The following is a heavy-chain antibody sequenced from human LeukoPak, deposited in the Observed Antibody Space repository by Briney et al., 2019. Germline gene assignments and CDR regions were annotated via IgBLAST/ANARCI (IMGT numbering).Heavy chain of an antibody. CDR2: ISWNSGSI. V-gene: IGHV3-9*01. J-gene: IGHJ4*02. CDR3: AEGVVGAFVY. D-gene: IGHD1-26*01. CDR1: GFTFDDYA. Sequence: PGGSLRLSCAASGFTFDDYAMHWVRQAPGKGLEWVSGISWNSGSIGYADSVKGRFTISRDNAKNSLYLQMNSLRAEDTALYYCAEGVVGAFVYWGQGTLVTVSS.